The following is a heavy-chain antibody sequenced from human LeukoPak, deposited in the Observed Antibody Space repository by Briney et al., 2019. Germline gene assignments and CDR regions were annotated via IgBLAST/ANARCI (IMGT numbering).Heavy chain of an antibody. CDR1: GGSFSGYY. Sequence: SETLSLTCAVYGGSFSGYYWSWIRQPPGKGLEWIGEINHSGSTNYNPSLKSRVTISVDTSKNQFSLKLSSVTAADTAVYYCARGGFPYYDFWSGYYESDYWGQGTLVTVSS. V-gene: IGHV4-34*01. D-gene: IGHD3-3*01. J-gene: IGHJ4*02. CDR2: INHSGST. CDR3: ARGGFPYYDFWSGYYESDY.